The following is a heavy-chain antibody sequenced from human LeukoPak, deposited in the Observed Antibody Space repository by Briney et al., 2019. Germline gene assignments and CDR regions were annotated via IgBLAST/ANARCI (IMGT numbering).Heavy chain of an antibody. Sequence: GGSLRLSCAASGFTFSSHWMHWVRQAPGKGLVWVSRIKGARSSTSYADSVKGRFTVSRDNAKNKLNLQMNSLRAEDTAVYYCARDLFFSDAGYSSGWRAEYFHHWGQGTLVTVSS. J-gene: IGHJ1*01. CDR3: ARDLFFSDAGYSSGWRAEYFHH. V-gene: IGHV3-74*01. D-gene: IGHD6-19*01. CDR2: IKGARSST. CDR1: GFTFSSHW.